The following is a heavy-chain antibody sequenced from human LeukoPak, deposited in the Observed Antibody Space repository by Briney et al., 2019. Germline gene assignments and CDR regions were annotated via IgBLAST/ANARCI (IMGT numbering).Heavy chain of an antibody. CDR3: AKLAAAGFDY. Sequence: GGSLSLSCAASGFSFSSYGMHWVRQAPGKGLEWVAFIRYDGSNKYYADSVKGRFTISRDNSKNTLYLQMNSLRAEDTAVYYCAKLAAAGFDYWGQGTLVTVSS. CDR1: GFSFSSYG. CDR2: IRYDGSNK. D-gene: IGHD6-13*01. V-gene: IGHV3-30*02. J-gene: IGHJ4*02.